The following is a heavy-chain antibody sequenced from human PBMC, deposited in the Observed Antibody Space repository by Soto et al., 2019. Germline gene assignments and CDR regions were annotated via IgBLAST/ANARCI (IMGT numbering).Heavy chain of an antibody. CDR1: GGTFSGYA. V-gene: IGHV1-69*13. CDR3: ASPGYSGASDSGTYYYYYGMDV. CDR2: IIPIFGTA. J-gene: IGHJ6*02. Sequence: GASVKVSCKASGGTFSGYAISWVRQAPGQGLEWMGGIIPIFGTANYAQKFQGRVTITADESTSTAYMELSSLRSEDTAVYYCASPGYSGASDSGTYYYYYGMDVWGQGTTVTVSS. D-gene: IGHD5-12*01.